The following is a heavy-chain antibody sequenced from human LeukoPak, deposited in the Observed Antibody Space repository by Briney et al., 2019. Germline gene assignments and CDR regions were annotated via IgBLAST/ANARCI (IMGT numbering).Heavy chain of an antibody. CDR2: INHSGST. V-gene: IGHV4-34*01. D-gene: IGHD1-26*01. CDR3: ARGLRQLPTVAYNWFDP. CDR1: GGSFSGYY. J-gene: IGHJ5*02. Sequence: SETLSLTCAVYGGSFSGYYWSWIRQPPGKGLEWIGEINHSGSTNYNPSLKSRVTISVDTSKNQFSLKLSSVTAADTAVYYCARGLRQLPTVAYNWFDPWGQGTLVTVSS.